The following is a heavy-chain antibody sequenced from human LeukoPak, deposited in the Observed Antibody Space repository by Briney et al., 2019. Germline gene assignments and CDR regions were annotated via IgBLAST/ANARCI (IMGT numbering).Heavy chain of an antibody. CDR2: INPDGSEK. CDR3: ARDGGAWIQLWLSFDF. CDR1: GFIFSSYY. V-gene: IGHV3-7*01. J-gene: IGHJ4*02. Sequence: GGSLRLSCAASGFIFSSYYMTWVRQVPGKGLEWVANINPDGSEKNYVDSVKGRFTISRDNSENTLYLQMNSLKIEDTAVYYCARDGGAWIQLWLSFDFWGQGTLVTVSS. D-gene: IGHD5-18*01.